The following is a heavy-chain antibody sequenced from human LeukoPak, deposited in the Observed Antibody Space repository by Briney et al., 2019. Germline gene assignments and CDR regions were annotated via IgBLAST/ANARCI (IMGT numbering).Heavy chain of an antibody. J-gene: IGHJ6*03. Sequence: SETLSLTCTVSGGSISSYYWSWIRQPPGKGLEWIGYIYTSGSTNYNPSLKSRVTISVDTSKNQFSLKLSSVTAADTAVYYCARDTGPSYYYYYYMDVWGKGTTVTISS. V-gene: IGHV4-4*08. CDR3: ARDTGPSYYYYYYMDV. CDR1: GGSISSYY. CDR2: IYTSGST. D-gene: IGHD4-17*01.